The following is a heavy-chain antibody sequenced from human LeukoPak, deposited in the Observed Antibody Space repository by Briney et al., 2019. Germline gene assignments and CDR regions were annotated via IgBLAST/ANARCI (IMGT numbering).Heavy chain of an antibody. D-gene: IGHD3-3*01. Sequence: SETLSLTCAVSGGSISSYYWSWIRQPAGKGLEWIGRIYTSGSTNYNPSLKSRVTMSVDTSKNQFSLKLSSVTAADTAVYYCARDQYYDFWSGYSTLGYYGMDVWGQGTTVTVSS. V-gene: IGHV4-4*07. CDR2: IYTSGST. J-gene: IGHJ6*02. CDR1: GGSISSYY. CDR3: ARDQYYDFWSGYSTLGYYGMDV.